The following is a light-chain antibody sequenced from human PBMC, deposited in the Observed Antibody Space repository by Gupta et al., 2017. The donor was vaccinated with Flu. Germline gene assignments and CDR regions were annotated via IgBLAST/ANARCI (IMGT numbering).Light chain of an antibody. V-gene: IGKV3-15*01. CDR3: QQHYQWLRT. CDR1: QNIGNN. J-gene: IGKJ2*01. Sequence: IEMTQSPATLSVSPGEGATLSCRASQNIGNNVAWYQQKPGQAPRLLIYSASARAPTTPVRFSGSGSGTEFSLTISSLQSEDFAVYYCQQHYQWLRTFGQGTQLDIK. CDR2: SAS.